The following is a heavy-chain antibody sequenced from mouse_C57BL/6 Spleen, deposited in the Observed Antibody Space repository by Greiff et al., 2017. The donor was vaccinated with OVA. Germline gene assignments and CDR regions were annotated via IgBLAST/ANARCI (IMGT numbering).Heavy chain of an antibody. CDR3: ARDGYYDYYAMDY. Sequence: QVQLKESGPELVKPGASVKISCKASGYAFSSSWMNWVKQRPGKGLEWIGRIYPGDGDTNYNGKFKGKATLPADKSSSTAYMQRRSRTSEDSAVYFCARDGYYDYYAMDYWGQGTSVTVSS. V-gene: IGHV1-82*01. D-gene: IGHD2-3*01. CDR2: IYPGDGDT. J-gene: IGHJ4*01. CDR1: GYAFSSSW.